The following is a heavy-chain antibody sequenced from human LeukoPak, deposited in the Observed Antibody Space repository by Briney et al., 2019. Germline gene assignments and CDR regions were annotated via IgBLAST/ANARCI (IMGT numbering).Heavy chain of an antibody. D-gene: IGHD3-10*01. CDR2: IDTSGNT. CDR1: GGSIIIYR. Sequence: MTSETLSLTCTLSGGSIIIYRWSWIRQPAGKGLEWMGRIDTSGNTNYHPSLNGRVTMSVDTSKTQFYLNLRSVTAADTAIYYCARGIVRGVSAPDIWGQGTMVTVSS. J-gene: IGHJ3*02. V-gene: IGHV4-4*07. CDR3: ARGIVRGVSAPDI.